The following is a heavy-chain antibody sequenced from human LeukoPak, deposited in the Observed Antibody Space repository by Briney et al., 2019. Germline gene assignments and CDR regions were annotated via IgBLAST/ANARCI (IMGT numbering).Heavy chain of an antibody. CDR3: TTVTMVRDYDY. J-gene: IGHJ4*02. Sequence: PGGSLRLSCAASGFTFSSYGMSWVRQAPGKGLEWVGRIKHKRDGGTTDYAAPVKGRFTISRDDSKNMLYLEMNSLKIEDTAVYYCTTVTMVRDYDYWGQGTLVTVSS. V-gene: IGHV3-15*01. CDR1: GFTFSSYG. CDR2: IKHKRDGGTT. D-gene: IGHD3-10*01.